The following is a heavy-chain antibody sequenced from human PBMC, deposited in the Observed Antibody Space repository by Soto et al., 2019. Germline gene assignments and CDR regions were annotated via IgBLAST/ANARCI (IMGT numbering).Heavy chain of an antibody. CDR2: IYYSGST. V-gene: IGHV4-59*08. Sequence: SETLSLTCTVSGGSISSYDWSWIRQPPGKGLEWIGYIYYSGSTNYNPSLKSRVTISVDTSKNQFSLKLSSVTAADTAVYYCARYYYGSGSYYNPPQNWFDPWGQGTLVTVSS. CDR1: GGSISSYD. J-gene: IGHJ5*02. CDR3: ARYYYGSGSYYNPPQNWFDP. D-gene: IGHD3-10*01.